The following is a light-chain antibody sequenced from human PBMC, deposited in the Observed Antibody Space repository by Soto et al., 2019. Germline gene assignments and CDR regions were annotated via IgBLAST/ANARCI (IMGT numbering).Light chain of an antibody. J-gene: IGKJ1*01. CDR2: DAS. CDR1: EDVSID. CDR3: QHYNKLPRP. Sequence: NVVTKSSAALSVSKEERASLSCKAGEDVSIDLAWYQQTPGQAPRLLIYDASNRATGIPARFSGSGSGTEFTLTISSLQSEDFAVYYCQHYNKLPRPFGQGTKVDI. V-gene: IGKV3D-15*01.